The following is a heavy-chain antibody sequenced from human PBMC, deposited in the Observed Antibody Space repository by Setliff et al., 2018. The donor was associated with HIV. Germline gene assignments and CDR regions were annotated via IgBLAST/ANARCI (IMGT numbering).Heavy chain of an antibody. CDR2: IFSQTHGGAI. J-gene: IGHJ4*02. Sequence: GGSLRLSCAVSGFIVTDNWMAWARQAPGKGLEWVGHIFSQTHGGAISYVEPVKGRFTISRDESRNILYLEMNNVNTEDTAVYYCTGSFLGFWGQETLVTVSS. V-gene: IGHV3-15*06. CDR1: GFIVTDNW. D-gene: IGHD3-3*01. CDR3: TGSFLGF.